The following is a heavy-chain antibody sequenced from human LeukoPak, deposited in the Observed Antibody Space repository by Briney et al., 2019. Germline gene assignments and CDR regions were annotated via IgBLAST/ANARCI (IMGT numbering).Heavy chain of an antibody. CDR2: IYYSGNT. Sequence: SETLSLTCTVSGGSISSYYWNWIRQPPGKGLEWIGYIYYSGNTNYNPSLKSRVTMSIDRSKNQFSLKLNSVTAADTAMYYCARHQKGLGDWGQGTLVTVSS. CDR3: ARHQKGLGD. CDR1: GGSISSYY. V-gene: IGHV4-59*01. J-gene: IGHJ4*02. D-gene: IGHD3-16*01.